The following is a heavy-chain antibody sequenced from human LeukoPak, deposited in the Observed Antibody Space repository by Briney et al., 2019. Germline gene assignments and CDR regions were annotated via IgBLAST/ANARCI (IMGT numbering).Heavy chain of an antibody. V-gene: IGHV4-39*01. CDR3: ARHGGSWTFDY. J-gene: IGHJ4*02. Sequence: SETLSLTCTVSGGSIRSRDYYWGWIRQPPGKGLEWIGSINYSGTTYYNPSLKSRVTISVDTSKNQFSLKLSSVTAADTAVYFCARHGGSWTFDYWGQGTLVTVSS. CDR1: GGSIRSRDYY. CDR2: INYSGTT. D-gene: IGHD6-13*01.